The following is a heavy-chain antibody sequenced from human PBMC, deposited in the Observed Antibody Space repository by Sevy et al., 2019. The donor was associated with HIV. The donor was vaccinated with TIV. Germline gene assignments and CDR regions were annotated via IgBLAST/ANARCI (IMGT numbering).Heavy chain of an antibody. J-gene: IGHJ4*02. D-gene: IGHD6-13*01. Sequence: GGSLRLSCTASGFTFGDYCMSWVRQAPGKGLEWVAFLNSDVDGGTVDHAASVKGRFVISRDHSETIAYLQMNDLKTEDTGVYYCTRWKAAQSIFDYWGQGALVTVSS. CDR1: GFTFGDYC. V-gene: IGHV3-49*04. CDR2: LNSDVDGGTV. CDR3: TRWKAAQSIFDY.